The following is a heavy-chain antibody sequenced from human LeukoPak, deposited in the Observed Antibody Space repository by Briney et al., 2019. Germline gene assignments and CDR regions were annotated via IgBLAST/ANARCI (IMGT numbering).Heavy chain of an antibody. CDR1: GGSISSGGYY. J-gene: IGHJ4*02. Sequence: SETLSLTCTVSGGSISSGGYYWSWIRQHPGKGLEWIGYIYYSGSTYYNPSLKSRVTISVDTSKNQFSLKLSSVTAADTAVYYCARDGSYGDYSLDYWGQGTLVTVSS. CDR3: ARDGSYGDYSLDY. D-gene: IGHD4-17*01. CDR2: IYYSGST. V-gene: IGHV4-31*03.